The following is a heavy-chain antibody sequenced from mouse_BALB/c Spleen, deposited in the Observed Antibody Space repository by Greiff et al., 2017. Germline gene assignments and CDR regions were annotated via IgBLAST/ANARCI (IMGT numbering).Heavy chain of an antibody. J-gene: IGHJ2*01. CDR1: GYTFTSYT. V-gene: IGHV1-4*01. D-gene: IGHD1-1*01. Sequence: VQRVESGAELARPGASVKMSCKASGYTFTSYTMHWVKQRPGQGLEWIGYINPSSGYTNYNQKFKDKATLTADKSSSTAYMQLSSLTSEDSAVYYCAREDYYGSSSPYYFDYWGQGTTLTVSS. CDR3: AREDYYGSSSPYYFDY. CDR2: INPSSGYT.